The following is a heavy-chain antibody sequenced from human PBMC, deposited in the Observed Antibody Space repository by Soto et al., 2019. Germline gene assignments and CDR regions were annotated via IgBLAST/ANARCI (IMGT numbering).Heavy chain of an antibody. CDR1: GYDFTAYD. D-gene: IGHD6-13*01. CDR2: MNPINGAT. Sequence: ASVKVSCKASGYDFTAYDINWVREASGQGLEWMGWMNPINGATGTARRFQGRVSLSRNTATGTAYLELTSLRSDDTAVYYCGRGPSPRAPAGGTPYYYAMDVWGQGTTVTVSS. J-gene: IGHJ6*02. CDR3: GRGPSPRAPAGGTPYYYAMDV. V-gene: IGHV1-8*02.